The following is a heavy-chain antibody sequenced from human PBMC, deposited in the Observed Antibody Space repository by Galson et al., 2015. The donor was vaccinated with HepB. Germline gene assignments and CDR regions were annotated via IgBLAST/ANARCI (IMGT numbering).Heavy chain of an antibody. CDR3: ARDTTGGITMVRGVPVLGMGV. V-gene: IGHV1-69*13. Sequence: SVKVSCKASGGTFSSYAISWVRQAPGQGLKWMGGIIPIFGTANYAQKFQGRVTITADESTSTAYMELSSLRSEDTAVYYCARDTTGGITMVRGVPVLGMGVWGQGTTVTVSS. CDR2: IIPIFGTA. CDR1: GGTFSSYA. J-gene: IGHJ6*02. D-gene: IGHD3-10*01.